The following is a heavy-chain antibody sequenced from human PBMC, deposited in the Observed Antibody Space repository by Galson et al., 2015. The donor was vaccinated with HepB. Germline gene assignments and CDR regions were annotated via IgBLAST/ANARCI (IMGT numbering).Heavy chain of an antibody. V-gene: IGHV1-69*13. J-gene: IGHJ6*02. CDR3: ARVPDDYAPGYYYGMDV. D-gene: IGHD4-17*01. Sequence: SVKVSCKASGGTFSSYAISWVRQAPGQGLEWMGGIIPIFGTANYAQKFQGRVTITADESTSTAYMELSSLRSEDTAVYYCARVPDDYAPGYYYGMDVWGQGTTVTVSS. CDR2: IIPIFGTA. CDR1: GGTFSSYA.